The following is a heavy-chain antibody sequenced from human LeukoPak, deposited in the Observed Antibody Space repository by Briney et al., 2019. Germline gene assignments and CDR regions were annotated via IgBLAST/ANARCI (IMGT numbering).Heavy chain of an antibody. CDR1: GFTFSGSA. J-gene: IGHJ6*02. D-gene: IGHD4-11*01. CDR2: IRSKANSYAT. Sequence: PGGSLRLSCAASGFTFSGSAMHWVRQASGKGLEWVGRIRSKANSYATAYAASVKGRFTISRDDSKNTAYLQMNSLKTEDTAVYYCTGTVTTVYCYYGMDVWGQGTTVTVSS. CDR3: TGTVTTVYCYYGMDV. V-gene: IGHV3-73*01.